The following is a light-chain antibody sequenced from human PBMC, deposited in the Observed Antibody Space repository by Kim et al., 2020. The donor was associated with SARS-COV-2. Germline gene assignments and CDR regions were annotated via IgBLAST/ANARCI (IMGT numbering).Light chain of an antibody. CDR1: SSNIGRNT. CDR3: SSWDVNLNGWV. Sequence: GQRVTISCSGSSSNIGRNTVNWYQQLPGTAPKLLICSNNQRPSGVPDRFSGSKSGTSASLAISGLQSEDEADYYCSSWDVNLNGWVFGGGTQLTVL. J-gene: IGLJ3*02. CDR2: SNN. V-gene: IGLV1-44*01.